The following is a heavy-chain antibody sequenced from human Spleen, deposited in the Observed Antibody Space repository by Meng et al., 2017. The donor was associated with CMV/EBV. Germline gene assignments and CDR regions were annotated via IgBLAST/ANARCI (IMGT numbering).Heavy chain of an antibody. CDR2: IYYIRNT. Sequence: SETLSLTCTVSGGSISSYYWSWIRQPPGKGLEWIGYIYYIRNTNYNPSLKSRVTISGDTSKNHFSLKLSSVTAADTAVYYCARIQQDYRYGMDVWGQGTTVTVSS. D-gene: IGHD4/OR15-4a*01. CDR1: GGSISSYY. J-gene: IGHJ6*02. CDR3: ARIQQDYRYGMDV. V-gene: IGHV4-59*01.